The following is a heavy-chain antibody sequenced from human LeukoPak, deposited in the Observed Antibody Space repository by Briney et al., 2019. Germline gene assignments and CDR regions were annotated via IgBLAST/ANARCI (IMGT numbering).Heavy chain of an antibody. V-gene: IGHV4-59*01. CDR3: ARGAGYEGYFDY. Sequence: SETLSLTCTVSGGSISSYYWSWIRQPPGKGLEWLGYIYYSGSTNYNPSLKSRVTISVDTSKNQFSLKLSSVTAADTAVYYRARGAGYEGYFDYWGQGTLVTVSS. CDR1: GGSISSYY. D-gene: IGHD5-12*01. J-gene: IGHJ4*02. CDR2: IYYSGST.